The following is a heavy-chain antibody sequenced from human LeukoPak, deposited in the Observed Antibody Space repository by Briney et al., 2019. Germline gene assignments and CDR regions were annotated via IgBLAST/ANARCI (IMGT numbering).Heavy chain of an antibody. D-gene: IGHD2-2*01. V-gene: IGHV1-8*01. J-gene: IGHJ5*02. Sequence: ASVKLSCKASGYTFTSYDINWVREAPGQGLEWTGWMNPSSGNTGYAEKFQGRVTMTRSSSINTAYMELSSLRSEDTAVYYCARVAKVPATGNWFDPWGQGTQVTVSS. CDR3: ARVAKVPATGNWFDP. CDR2: MNPSSGNT. CDR1: GYTFTSYD.